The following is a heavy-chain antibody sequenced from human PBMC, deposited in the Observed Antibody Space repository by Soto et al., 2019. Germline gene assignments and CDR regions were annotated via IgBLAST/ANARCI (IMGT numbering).Heavy chain of an antibody. J-gene: IGHJ1*01. CDR3: ARDLTHPVQH. Sequence: ASVKVSCKASGYTFTSYGISWVRQAPGQGLEWMGWISAYNGNTNYAQKFQGRVTITADESTSTAYMELSSLRSEDTAVYYCARDLTHPVQHWGQGTLVTVSS. V-gene: IGHV1-18*01. CDR2: ISAYNGNT. CDR1: GYTFTSYG.